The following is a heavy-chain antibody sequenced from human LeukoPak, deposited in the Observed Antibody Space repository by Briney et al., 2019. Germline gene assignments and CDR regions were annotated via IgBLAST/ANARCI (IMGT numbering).Heavy chain of an antibody. D-gene: IGHD4-17*01. J-gene: IGHJ4*02. Sequence: GGSLRLSCAASGFTVSSNYMSWVRQAPGKGLEWVGVISDDGRRKDYADSVKGRFTISRDNSKDTLYLQMNSLRAEDTAVYYCAKRPSDYGDYVSYFDYWGQGILVTVSS. CDR2: ISDDGRRK. V-gene: IGHV3-30*18. CDR3: AKRPSDYGDYVSYFDY. CDR1: GFTVSSNY.